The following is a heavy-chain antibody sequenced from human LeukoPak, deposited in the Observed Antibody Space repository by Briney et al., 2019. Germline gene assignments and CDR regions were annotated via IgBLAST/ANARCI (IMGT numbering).Heavy chain of an antibody. CDR3: AGPYTYGPPFDY. CDR1: GFLYRKYW. Sequence: GGSLRLSCAASGFLYRKYWMTWVRLAPGKGLEWVANIKPDGTEKYYVDSVKGRFTISRDNDRNSLFLQMNRLRAEDTAVYYCAGPYTYGPPFDYWGQGTLVTVSS. V-gene: IGHV3-7*01. CDR2: IKPDGTEK. J-gene: IGHJ4*02. D-gene: IGHD2-2*02.